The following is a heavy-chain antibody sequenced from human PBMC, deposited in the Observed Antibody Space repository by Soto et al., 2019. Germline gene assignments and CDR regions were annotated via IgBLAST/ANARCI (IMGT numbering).Heavy chain of an antibody. CDR2: ISGYNGNT. CDR3: AGTGDNCDGFDF. CDR1: DNTFTHYG. Sequence: ASVKVSCKSSDNTFTHYGINWVRQAPGQGLEWMGWISGYNGNTKYAQKFQDRVTMTADTSTRTAFMEVGSLTSDDTGVYFCAGTGDNCDGFDFWTRGSTVIVSS. J-gene: IGHJ2*01. V-gene: IGHV1-18*01. D-gene: IGHD2-21*01.